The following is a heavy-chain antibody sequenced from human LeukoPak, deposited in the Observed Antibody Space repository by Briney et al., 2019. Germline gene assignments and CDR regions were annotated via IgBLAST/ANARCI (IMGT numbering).Heavy chain of an antibody. V-gene: IGHV4-39*07. Sequence: PSETLSLTCTVSGGSISSYYWGWIRQPPGKGLEWIGSIYYSGSTYYNPSLKSRVTISVDTSKNQFSLKLKSVTAADTAVYYCARGGYYGSGNDFRFDPWGQGTLVTVSS. CDR3: ARGGYYGSGNDFRFDP. D-gene: IGHD3-10*01. J-gene: IGHJ5*02. CDR1: GGSISSYY. CDR2: IYYSGST.